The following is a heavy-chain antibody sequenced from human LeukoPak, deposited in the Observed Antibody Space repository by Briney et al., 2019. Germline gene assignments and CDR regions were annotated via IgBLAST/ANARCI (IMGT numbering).Heavy chain of an antibody. CDR3: AKANDYDRSGYY. J-gene: IGHJ4*02. CDR2: ISGSGGST. Sequence: GGSLRLSCAASGFTFSSYAMSWVRQAPGKGLEWVSSISGSGGSTYYADFVKGRFTVSRDNSTNTLYLQMNSLRAEDTAVYYCAKANDYDRSGYYWGQGTRVTVSS. V-gene: IGHV3-23*01. CDR1: GFTFSSYA. D-gene: IGHD3-22*01.